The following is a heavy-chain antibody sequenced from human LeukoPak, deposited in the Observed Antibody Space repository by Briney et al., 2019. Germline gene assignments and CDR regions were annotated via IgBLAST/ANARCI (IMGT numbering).Heavy chain of an antibody. Sequence: GGSLRLSCSASGFTFSRYAMHWVRQAPGKGLEYVSAISSDGGSTYYADSVKGRFTISRDNSKNTLYLEMNSLSPEDTAVYYCARGRGRSEKRHGDMLYYYYAMDVWGQGTTVTVSS. CDR2: ISSDGGST. CDR1: GFTFSRYA. CDR3: ARGRGRSEKRHGDMLYYYYAMDV. J-gene: IGHJ6*02. V-gene: IGHV3-64*04. D-gene: IGHD2-21*02.